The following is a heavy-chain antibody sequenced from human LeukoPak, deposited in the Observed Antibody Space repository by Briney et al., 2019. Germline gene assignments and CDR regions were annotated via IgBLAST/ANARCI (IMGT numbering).Heavy chain of an antibody. V-gene: IGHV3-15*01. J-gene: IGHJ3*01. CDR1: GFTFSHAW. D-gene: IGHD1-14*01. Sequence: SGGSLRLSCAASGFTFSHAWMSWVRQAPGKGLEWVGRIKSKTDGGTTDYAAPVKGRFTISRDDSKTTLYLQMNSLKTEDTAVYYCTTGIPDPNAFDVWGQGTMVTVSS. CDR2: IKSKTDGGTT. CDR3: TTGIPDPNAFDV.